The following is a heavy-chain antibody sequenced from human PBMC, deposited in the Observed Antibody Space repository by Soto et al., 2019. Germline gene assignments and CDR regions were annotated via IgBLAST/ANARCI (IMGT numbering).Heavy chain of an antibody. Sequence: EVQLLESGGGLVQPGGSLRLSCAASGFTFSSYAMSWVGQAPGKGLEWVSAISGSGGSTYYADSVKGRFTISRDNSKNTLYRQMNSLRAEDTAVYYCAKTVYYDFWSGPSRFDYWGQGTLVTVSS. D-gene: IGHD3-3*01. CDR3: AKTVYYDFWSGPSRFDY. CDR1: GFTFSSYA. J-gene: IGHJ4*02. V-gene: IGHV3-23*01. CDR2: ISGSGGST.